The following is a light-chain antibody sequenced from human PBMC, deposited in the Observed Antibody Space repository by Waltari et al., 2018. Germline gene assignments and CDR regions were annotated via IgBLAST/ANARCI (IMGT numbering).Light chain of an antibody. CDR1: QSVSSF. J-gene: IGKJ4*01. CDR2: DAS. V-gene: IGKV3-11*01. CDR3: QQRSNWLA. Sequence: EIVLTQSPATLSLSPGERATLSCRASQSVSSFLAWYQHKPGQAPRLLIYDASTTATGNPARFSGSGSGTDFTLTISSLEPEDFAVYYCQQRSNWLAFGGGTKVEI.